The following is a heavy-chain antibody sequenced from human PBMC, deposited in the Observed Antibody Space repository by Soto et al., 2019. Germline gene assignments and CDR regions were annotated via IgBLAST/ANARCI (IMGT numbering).Heavy chain of an antibody. Sequence: QVQLVESGGGVVQPGRSLRLSCAASGFTFSYYGIHWVRQAPGSGLEWVAVISYDGSDMYYADSVKGRFTVSRDSSKNTLYLQMNSLRPDDTAVYYCAKDPERSGRYYSSSYYGMDVWGQGTTVTVSS. J-gene: IGHJ6*02. CDR3: AKDPERSGRYYSSSYYGMDV. D-gene: IGHD1-26*01. CDR2: ISYDGSDM. CDR1: GFTFSYYG. V-gene: IGHV3-30*18.